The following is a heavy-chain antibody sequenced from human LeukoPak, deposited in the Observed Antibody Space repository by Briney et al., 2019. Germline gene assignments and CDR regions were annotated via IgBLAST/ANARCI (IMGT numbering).Heavy chain of an antibody. V-gene: IGHV4-34*01. CDR2: INHSGST. J-gene: IGHJ3*02. CDR1: GGSFSGYY. Sequence: PSETLSLTCAVYGGSFSGYYWSWIRQPPGKGLEWIGEINHSGSTNYNPSLKSRVTISVDTSKNQFSLKLSSVTAADTAVYYCARGLSGIAEGSRGAFDIWGQGTMVTVSS. D-gene: IGHD6-13*01. CDR3: ARGLSGIAEGSRGAFDI.